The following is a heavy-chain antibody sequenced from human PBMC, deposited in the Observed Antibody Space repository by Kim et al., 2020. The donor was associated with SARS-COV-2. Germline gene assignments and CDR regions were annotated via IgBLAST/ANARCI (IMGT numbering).Heavy chain of an antibody. CDR2: ISYDGSNK. J-gene: IGHJ4*02. CDR3: AKDYGDYGSFDY. V-gene: IGHV3-30*18. CDR1: GFTFSSYG. Sequence: GGSLGLSCAASGFTFSSYGMHWVRQAPGKGLEWVAVISYDGSNKYYADSVKGRFTISRDNSKNTLYLQMNSLRAEDTAVYYCAKDYGDYGSFDYWGQGTLSPSPQ. D-gene: IGHD4-17*01.